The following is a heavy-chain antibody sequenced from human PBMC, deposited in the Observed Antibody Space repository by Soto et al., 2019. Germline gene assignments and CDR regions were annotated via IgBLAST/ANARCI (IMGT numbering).Heavy chain of an antibody. D-gene: IGHD6-13*01. V-gene: IGHV4-61*01. CDR1: GGSVSSGSYY. CDR3: ARGSIAAAGDWFDP. Sequence: SETLSLTCTVSGGSVSSGSYYWSWIRQPPGKGLEWIGYIYYSGSTNYNPSLKSRVTISVDTSKNQFSLKLSSVTAADTAVYYCARGSIAAAGDWFDPWGQGTLVTVSS. CDR2: IYYSGST. J-gene: IGHJ5*02.